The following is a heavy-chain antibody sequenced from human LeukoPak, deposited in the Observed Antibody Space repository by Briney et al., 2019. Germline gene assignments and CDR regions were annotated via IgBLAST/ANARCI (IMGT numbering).Heavy chain of an antibody. V-gene: IGHV3-30*18. CDR2: ISYDGSNK. Sequence: GRSLRLSCAASGFTFSSYGMHWVRQAPGKGLEWVAVISYDGSNKYYADSVKGRYTISRDNSKNTLYLQMNSLRAEDTAVYYCAKGLRYSDNWGQGTLVTVSS. CDR3: AKGLRYSDN. J-gene: IGHJ4*02. CDR1: GFTFSSYG. D-gene: IGHD3-9*01.